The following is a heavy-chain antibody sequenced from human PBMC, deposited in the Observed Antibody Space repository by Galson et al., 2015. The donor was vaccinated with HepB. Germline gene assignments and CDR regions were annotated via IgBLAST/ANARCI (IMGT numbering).Heavy chain of an antibody. J-gene: IGHJ4*02. Sequence: SVKVSCKASGYTFTTHYMHWVRQAPGQGLEWIGWISANSGNTNYAENFQGRVTLTRDTSTSTAYLDLRSLRSDDTATYYCARDRDYRFDYWGQGTLVTVSS. CDR2: ISANSGNT. CDR1: GYTFTTHY. D-gene: IGHD3-16*02. V-gene: IGHV1-18*04. CDR3: ARDRDYRFDY.